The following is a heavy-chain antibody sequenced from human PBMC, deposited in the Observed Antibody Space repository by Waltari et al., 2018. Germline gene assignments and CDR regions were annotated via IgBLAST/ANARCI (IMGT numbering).Heavy chain of an antibody. Sequence: EVQLLESGGGLVQPGGSLRLSCAASGFTFSSYALSWVCQVPGKGLEWVSSIRGRDFSTFYADSVKGRLTVSRDNSKNTLYLQMNSLRAEDTAVYYCAKRPAVTTGGWFDPWGQGTLVTVSS. D-gene: IGHD4-17*01. CDR3: AKRPAVTTGGWFDP. V-gene: IGHV3-23*01. CDR1: GFTFSSYA. CDR2: IRGRDFST. J-gene: IGHJ5*02.